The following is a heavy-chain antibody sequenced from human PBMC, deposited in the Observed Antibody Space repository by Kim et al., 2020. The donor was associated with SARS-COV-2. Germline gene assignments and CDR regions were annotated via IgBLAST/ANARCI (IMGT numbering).Heavy chain of an antibody. CDR2: INHSGST. CDR1: GGSFSGYY. CDR3: ARGQYYYDSSGLTLHAFDI. J-gene: IGHJ3*02. D-gene: IGHD3-22*01. V-gene: IGHV4-34*01. Sequence: SETLSLTCAVYGGSFSGYYWSWIRQPPGKGLEWIGEINHSGSTNYNPSLKSRVTISVDTSKNQFSLKLSSVTAADTAVYYCARGQYYYDSSGLTLHAFDIWGQGTMVTVSS.